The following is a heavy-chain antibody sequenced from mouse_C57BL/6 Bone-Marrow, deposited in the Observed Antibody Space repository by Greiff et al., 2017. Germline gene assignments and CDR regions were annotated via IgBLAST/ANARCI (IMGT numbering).Heavy chain of an antibody. V-gene: IGHV1-76*01. CDR2: IYPGSGNT. CDR1: GYTFTDYY. J-gene: IGHJ4*01. CDR3: ARLLLRYPYYDAMDY. D-gene: IGHD1-1*01. Sequence: QVQLQQSGAELVRPGASVKLSCKASGYTFTDYYINWVKQRPGQGLEWIARIYPGSGNTYYNEKFKGKATLTAEKSSSTAYMQLSSLTSEDSAVYVCARLLLRYPYYDAMDYWGQGTSVTVSS.